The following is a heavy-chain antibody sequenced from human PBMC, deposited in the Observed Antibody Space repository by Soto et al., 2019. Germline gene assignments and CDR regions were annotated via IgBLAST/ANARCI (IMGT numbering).Heavy chain of an antibody. CDR3: AHRSTRGYCSSTSCSGADLFDY. D-gene: IGHD2-2*01. V-gene: IGHV2-5*02. CDR2: IYWDDDK. Sequence: QITLKESGPPLVKPTQTLTLTCTFSGFSLSTSGVGVGWIRQPPGKALEWLALIYWDDDKRYSPSLKSRLTITKDTSKNQVVLTMTNMDPVDTATYYCAHRSTRGYCSSTSCSGADLFDYWGQGTLVTVSS. J-gene: IGHJ4*02. CDR1: GFSLSTSGVG.